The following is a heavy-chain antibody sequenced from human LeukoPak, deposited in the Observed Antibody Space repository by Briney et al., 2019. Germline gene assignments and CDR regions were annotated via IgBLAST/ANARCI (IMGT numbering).Heavy chain of an antibody. CDR2: ISGSGGST. Sequence: GGSLRLSCAASGFTFSSYAMSWVRQAPGKGLEWVSAISGSGGSTYYADSVKGRFTISRDNAKNSLYLQMNSLRAEDTAVYYCARVNGGIVVVPAAINDWFDPWGQGTLVTVSS. D-gene: IGHD2-2*01. CDR1: GFTFSSYA. V-gene: IGHV3-23*01. CDR3: ARVNGGIVVVPAAINDWFDP. J-gene: IGHJ5*02.